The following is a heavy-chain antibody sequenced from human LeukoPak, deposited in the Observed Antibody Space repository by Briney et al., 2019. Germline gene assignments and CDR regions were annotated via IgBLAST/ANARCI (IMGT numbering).Heavy chain of an antibody. V-gene: IGHV4-34*01. Sequence: SETLSLTCAVYGGSFSGYYWSWIRQPPGKGLEWIGEINHSGSTNYNPSLKSRVTISVDTSKNQFSLKLSSVTAADTAVYYCARVMGGYCSGGSCYRPNWFDPWGQGTLVTVSS. CDR3: ARVMGGYCSGGSCYRPNWFDP. CDR2: INHSGST. CDR1: GGSFSGYY. D-gene: IGHD2-15*01. J-gene: IGHJ5*02.